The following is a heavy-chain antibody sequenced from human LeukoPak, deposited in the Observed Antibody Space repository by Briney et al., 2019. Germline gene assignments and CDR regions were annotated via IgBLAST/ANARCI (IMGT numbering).Heavy chain of an antibody. CDR3: ARDRRLSHSAGHYSGYSFNY. D-gene: IGHD5-12*01. CDR1: GYTFTSYG. V-gene: IGHV1-18*01. J-gene: IGHJ4*02. Sequence: ASVKVSCKASGYTFTSYGISWVRQAPGQGLEWIGWISAYNGNTNYAQKLQGRVTMTTDTSTSTAYMELRSLRSDDTAVYYCARDRRLSHSAGHYSGYSFNYWGQGTLVTVSS. CDR2: ISAYNGNT.